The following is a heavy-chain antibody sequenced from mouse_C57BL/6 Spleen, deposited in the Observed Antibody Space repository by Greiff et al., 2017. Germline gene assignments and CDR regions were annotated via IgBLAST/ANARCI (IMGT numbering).Heavy chain of an antibody. D-gene: IGHD2-3*01. CDR3: ARLYDGYPYYYAMDY. CDR2: IRNKANGYTT. Sequence: EVQLVESGGGLVQPGGSLSLSCAASGFTFTDYYMSWVRQPPGKALAWLGFIRNKANGYTTEYSASVKGRFTISRDNSQSILYLQMNALRAEDSATYYCARLYDGYPYYYAMDYWGQGTSVTVSS. CDR1: GFTFTDYY. V-gene: IGHV7-3*01. J-gene: IGHJ4*01.